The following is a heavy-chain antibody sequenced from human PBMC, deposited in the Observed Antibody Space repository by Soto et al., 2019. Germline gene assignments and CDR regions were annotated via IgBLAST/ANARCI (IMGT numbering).Heavy chain of an antibody. CDR2: IIPIFGTA. V-gene: IGHV1-69*13. D-gene: IGHD6-13*01. J-gene: IGHJ4*02. Sequence: EASVKVSCKASGGTFSSYVISWVRQAPGQGLEWMGGIIPIFGTANYAQKFQGRVTITADESTTTAYMELSSLRFEDTAVYYCARVSLWTGYTSSWYDYWGQGTLVTVSS. CDR1: GGTFSSYV. CDR3: ARVSLWTGYTSSWYDY.